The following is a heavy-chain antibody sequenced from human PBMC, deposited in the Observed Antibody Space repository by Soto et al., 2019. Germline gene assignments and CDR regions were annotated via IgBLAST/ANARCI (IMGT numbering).Heavy chain of an antibody. CDR1: SGSFSVYY. Sequence: SETLSLTCAVYSGSFSVYYWSWIRQPPGKGLEWIGEINHSGSTNYNPSLKSRVTISLDTSKNQFSLKLSSVTAADTAVYYCARGPRKQIVDQKYKGLDVWGQGTKVTVSS. V-gene: IGHV4-34*01. D-gene: IGHD6-6*01. CDR2: INHSGST. CDR3: ARGPRKQIVDQKYKGLDV. J-gene: IGHJ6*02.